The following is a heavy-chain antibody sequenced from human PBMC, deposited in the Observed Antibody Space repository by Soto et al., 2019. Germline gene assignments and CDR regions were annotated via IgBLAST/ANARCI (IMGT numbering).Heavy chain of an antibody. J-gene: IGHJ6*03. CDR3: ARDRQELYGDYMDV. CDR2: IYSGGST. Sequence: GGSLRLSCAASGFTVSSNYMSWVRQAPGKGLEWVSVIYSGGSTYYADSVKGRFTISRDNSKNTLYLQMNSLRAEDTAVYYCARDRQELYGDYMDVWGKGTTVTVSS. CDR1: GFTVSSNY. V-gene: IGHV3-66*01. D-gene: IGHD1-26*01.